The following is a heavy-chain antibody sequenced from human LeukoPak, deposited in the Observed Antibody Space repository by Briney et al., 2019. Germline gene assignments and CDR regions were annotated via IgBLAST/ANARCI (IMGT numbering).Heavy chain of an antibody. CDR3: ARIGDYYDTDGQYFSHGFDL. D-gene: IGHD3-16*01. J-gene: IGHJ3*01. CDR1: GYTFTDNY. Sequence: ASVKVSCTASGYTFTDNYIHWVRQAPGQGLEWMGWVNPHSETTNYAQKFQGRVTMTRDTSISTVHMELSGLRSDDTALYFCARIGDYYDTDGQYFSHGFDLWGQGTMVIVSS. V-gene: IGHV1-2*02. CDR2: VNPHSETT.